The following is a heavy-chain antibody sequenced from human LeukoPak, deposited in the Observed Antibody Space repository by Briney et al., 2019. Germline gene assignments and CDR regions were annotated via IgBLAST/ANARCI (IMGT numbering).Heavy chain of an antibody. CDR2: ISGGGGHT. V-gene: IGHV3-23*01. Sequence: PGGSLRLSCAASGFTFSSYSMSWVRQAPGKGLEWVSAISGGGGHTFYADSVKGRVTTSRDNSKNTLYLQTNNLRAEDTAVYYCAKRVAEESGSWYIDMWGQGTMVSVSS. CDR1: GFTFSSYS. CDR3: AKRVAEESGSWYIDM. J-gene: IGHJ3*02. D-gene: IGHD6-19*01.